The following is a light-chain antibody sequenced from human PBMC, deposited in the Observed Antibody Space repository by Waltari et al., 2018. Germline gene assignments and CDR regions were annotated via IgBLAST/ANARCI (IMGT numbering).Light chain of an antibody. V-gene: IGKV1-39*01. CDR1: LSISSY. CDR3: QQSYNTPLT. J-gene: IGKJ1*01. Sequence: DIQMTQSPSSLSASVGGRVTITCRASLSISSYLHWYQQKTGKAPTLLVYAASTLQTGVPAGVCGSGVGTEFVLTISSLQPENSATYYCQQSYNTPLTFGQGTKVEVK. CDR2: AAS.